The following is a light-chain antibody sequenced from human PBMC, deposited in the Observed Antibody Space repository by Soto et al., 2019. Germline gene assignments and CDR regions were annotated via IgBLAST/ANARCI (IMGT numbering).Light chain of an antibody. CDR3: CSHAGDNTYV. CDR1: SSDVGGYNY. V-gene: IGLV2-8*01. Sequence: ALTQPPSASGSPGQSVTISCTGTSSDVGGYNYVSWYQQHPGKAPKLMIYEVTKRPSGVPDRFSGSKSGNTASLTVSGLQAEDEADYFCCSHAGDNTYVFGTGTKLTVL. CDR2: EVT. J-gene: IGLJ1*01.